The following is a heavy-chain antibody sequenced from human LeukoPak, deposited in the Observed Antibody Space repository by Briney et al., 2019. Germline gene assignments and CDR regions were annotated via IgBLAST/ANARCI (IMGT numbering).Heavy chain of an antibody. CDR2: TYYRSKWYN. CDR1: GDSVSSNSAA. V-gene: IGHV6-1*01. D-gene: IGHD2-8*01. J-gene: IGHJ5*02. CDR3: ARDEIGNIVLSHWFDP. Sequence: SQTLSLTCAISGDSVSSNSAAWTWIRQSPSRGIEWLGRTYYRSKWYNDYAVSVKSRITINPDTSRNQFSLQLNSVTPEDTAVYYCARDEIGNIVLSHWFDPWGQGTLVTVSS.